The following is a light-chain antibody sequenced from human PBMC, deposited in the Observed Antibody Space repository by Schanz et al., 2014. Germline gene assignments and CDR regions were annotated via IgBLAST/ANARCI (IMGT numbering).Light chain of an antibody. CDR1: SSDVGANAY. Sequence: QSALTQPASVSGSPGQSITISCTGTSSDVGANAYVCWYQQSPGKAPKLLIYDVHSRPSGVSYRFSGSKSGNTASLTISGLQAEDEADYYCSAFTTTNVWVFGGGTKLTVL. CDR3: SAFTTTNVWV. V-gene: IGLV2-14*01. J-gene: IGLJ3*02. CDR2: DVH.